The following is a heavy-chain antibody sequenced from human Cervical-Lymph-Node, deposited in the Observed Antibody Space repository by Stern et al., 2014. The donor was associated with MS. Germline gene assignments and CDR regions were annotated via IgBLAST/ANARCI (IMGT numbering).Heavy chain of an antibody. V-gene: IGHV4-39*01. D-gene: IGHD2-2*01. CDR2: IYYSGST. CDR3: ASPYIVVVPAAGPTYYYGMDV. CDR1: GGSISSSSYY. Sequence: QVQLQESGPGLVKPSETLSLTCTVSGGSISSSSYYWGWIRQPPGKGLEWIGSIYYSGSTYYNPSLKSRVTISVDTSKNQFSLKLSSVTAADTAVYYCASPYIVVVPAAGPTYYYGMDVWGQGTTVTVSS. J-gene: IGHJ6*02.